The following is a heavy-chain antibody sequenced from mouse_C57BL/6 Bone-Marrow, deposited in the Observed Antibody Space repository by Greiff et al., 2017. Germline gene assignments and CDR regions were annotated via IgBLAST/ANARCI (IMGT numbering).Heavy chain of an antibody. CDR2: IYPGSGST. Sequence: QVQLQQPGAELVKPGASVKMSCKASGYTFTSYWINWVKQRPGQGLEWIGDIYPGSGSTNYNEKFKSKATLTVDTSSSTAYMKLSSLTSDDSSVYYCAPMISYYCDYWGQGTTLTVSS. J-gene: IGHJ2*01. CDR3: APMISYYCDY. D-gene: IGHD2-3*01. V-gene: IGHV1-55*01. CDR1: GYTFTSYW.